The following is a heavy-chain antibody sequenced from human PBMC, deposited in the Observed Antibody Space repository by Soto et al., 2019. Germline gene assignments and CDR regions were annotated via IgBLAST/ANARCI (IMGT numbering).Heavy chain of an antibody. Sequence: SVKVSCKASGGTFSTYTINWARQAPGQGLEWMGRIIPLLDVTNNAQRFQGRVTITADKSTSTVYMELTSLTSQDTAVYYCARDSGTVGYDDSWGQGTLVTVSS. CDR1: GGTFSTYT. CDR2: IIPLLDVT. J-gene: IGHJ4*02. V-gene: IGHV1-69*04. CDR3: ARDSGTVGYDDS. D-gene: IGHD3-10*01.